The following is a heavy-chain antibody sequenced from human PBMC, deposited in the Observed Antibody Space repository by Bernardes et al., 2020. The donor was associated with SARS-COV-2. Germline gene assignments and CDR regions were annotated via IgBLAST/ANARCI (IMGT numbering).Heavy chain of an antibody. CDR2: ITTSSYT. CDR3: AIEGASNVFDL. J-gene: IGHJ3*01. CDR1: GLTIGDYY. D-gene: IGHD3-16*01. V-gene: IGHV3-11*06. Sequence: GGSLRLSCAVSGLTIGDYYMSWIRQAPGRGLEWVSYITTSSYTNYADSVRGRLTVSRDNATNSLNLQMNRLRAEDTAVYYCAIEGASNVFDLWGQGTMVNVSA.